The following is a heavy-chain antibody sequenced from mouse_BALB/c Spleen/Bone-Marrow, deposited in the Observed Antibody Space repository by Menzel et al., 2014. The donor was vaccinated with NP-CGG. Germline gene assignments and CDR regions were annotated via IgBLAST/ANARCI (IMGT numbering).Heavy chain of an antibody. CDR2: IDPANGNT. D-gene: IGHD4-1*01. CDR3: ARWEYYTIDC. V-gene: IGHV14-3*02. Sequence: VQLQQSGAELVKPGASVKLSCTASGFNIKDTYMHWVKQRPEQGLEWIGRIDPANGNTKYDPKFQGKATITADTSSNTAYLQLSSLTSEDTAVYYCARWEYYTIDCRPQATPVPVSS. CDR1: GFNIKDTY. J-gene: IGHJ4*01.